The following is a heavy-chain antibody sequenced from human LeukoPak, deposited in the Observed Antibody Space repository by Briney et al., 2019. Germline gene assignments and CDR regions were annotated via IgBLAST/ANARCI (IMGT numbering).Heavy chain of an antibody. J-gene: IGHJ4*02. CDR2: IYYSGST. CDR1: GGSISRSSYY. V-gene: IGHV4-39*01. Sequence: KPSETLSLTCTVSGGSISRSSYYWGWIRQPPGKGLEWIGSIYYSGSTYYNPSLKSRVTISVDTSKNQFSLKLSSATAADTAVYYCASGPRPFDYWGQGTLVTVSS. CDR3: ASGPRPFDY.